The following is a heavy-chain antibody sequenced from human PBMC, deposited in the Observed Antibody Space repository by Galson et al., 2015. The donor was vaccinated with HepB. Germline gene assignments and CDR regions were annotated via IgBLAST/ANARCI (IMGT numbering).Heavy chain of an antibody. J-gene: IGHJ4*02. CDR3: VRDAGRYCSGASCYPGYDY. CDR2: ISTYNGNT. V-gene: IGHV1-18*01. CDR1: GYTFISYG. Sequence: SVKVSCKASGYTFISYGVIWVRQAPGQGLEWMGWISTYNGNTKYAQKFQGRVTMTTDTSTSTAYMDLRSLRSDDTAVYYCVRDAGRYCSGASCYPGYDYWGQGTLVTASS. D-gene: IGHD2-15*01.